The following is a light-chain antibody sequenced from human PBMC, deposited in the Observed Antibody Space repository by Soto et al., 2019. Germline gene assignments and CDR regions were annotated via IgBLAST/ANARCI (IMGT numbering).Light chain of an antibody. CDR3: HQYNNWPPFT. CDR2: GAS. V-gene: IGKV3-11*01. J-gene: IGKJ3*01. Sequence: EIVLTQSPATLSLSPGERATLSCRASQSVSSYLAWYQQKPGRAPRLLIFGASSRAAGIPDRFSGSGSGTDFTLTISRLEPEDFAIYYCHQYNNWPPFTFGPGTKVDI. CDR1: QSVSSY.